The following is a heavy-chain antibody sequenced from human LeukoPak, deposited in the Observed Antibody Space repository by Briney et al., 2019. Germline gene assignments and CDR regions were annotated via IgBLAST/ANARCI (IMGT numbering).Heavy chain of an antibody. D-gene: IGHD6-19*01. Sequence: GGSLRLSCAASGFTVSSNYMSWVRQAPGKGLEWVSVIYSGGSTYYADSVKGRFTISRDNSKNTLYLQMNSLRAEDTAVYYCARVDSSGWYWNWFDPWGQGTLVTVSS. CDR2: IYSGGST. V-gene: IGHV3-66*01. J-gene: IGHJ5*02. CDR3: ARVDSSGWYWNWFDP. CDR1: GFTVSSNY.